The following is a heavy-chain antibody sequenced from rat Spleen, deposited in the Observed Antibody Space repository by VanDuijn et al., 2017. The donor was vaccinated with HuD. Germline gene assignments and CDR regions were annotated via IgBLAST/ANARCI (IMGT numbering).Heavy chain of an antibody. D-gene: IGHD2-7*01. V-gene: IGHV5-25*01. CDR2: ISTGGGNT. CDR3: ATAGSRISRFAY. J-gene: IGHJ3*01. CDR1: GFTYSNYV. Sequence: EVQLVGSGGGSVQPGRSMKLSCAASGFTYSNYVMAWVRQAPTKGLEWVASISTGGGNTYYRDSVKGRFTISRDNAKNTLYLQMDSLRSEDTATYYCATAGSRISRFAYWGQGTLVTVSS.